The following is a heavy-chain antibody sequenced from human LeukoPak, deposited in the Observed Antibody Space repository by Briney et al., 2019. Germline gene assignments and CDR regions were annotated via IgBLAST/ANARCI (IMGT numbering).Heavy chain of an antibody. V-gene: IGHV1-18*01. J-gene: IGHJ4*02. Sequence: ASVKVSCKASGYTFTSSGISWVRQAPGQGLEWMGWINTYNGNTHYAQKLQDRITMTTETSTSTAYMELRSLISDDTAVYYCAREPYDSSGYYYDYFDYWGQGTLVTVSS. CDR3: AREPYDSSGYYYDYFDY. D-gene: IGHD3-22*01. CDR2: INTYNGNT. CDR1: GYTFTSSG.